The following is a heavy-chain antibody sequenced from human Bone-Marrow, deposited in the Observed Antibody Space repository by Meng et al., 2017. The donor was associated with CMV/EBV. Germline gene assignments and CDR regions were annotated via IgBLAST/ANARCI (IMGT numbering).Heavy chain of an antibody. D-gene: IGHD6-19*01. CDR3: ARSSGWYLGAMFLFDD. Sequence: GGSLRLSCAASGFTFSSYAMHWVRQAPGKGLEWVAVISYDGSNKYYADSVKGRFTISRDNSKNTLYLQMNSLRAEDTAVYYCARSSGWYLGAMFLFDDWGQGTLVTVSS. CDR1: GFTFSSYA. J-gene: IGHJ4*02. V-gene: IGHV3-30*04. CDR2: ISYDGSNK.